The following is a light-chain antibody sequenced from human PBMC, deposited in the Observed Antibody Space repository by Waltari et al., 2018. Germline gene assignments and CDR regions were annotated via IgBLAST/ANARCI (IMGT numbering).Light chain of an antibody. J-gene: IGKJ1*01. CDR1: QSVSSH. V-gene: IGKV3-15*01. Sequence: ETAMTQSPATLSVSPGDSATLFCRASQSVSSHLAWYQQKPGQPPRLLIYGASTRAPGVPARVSGSGSGTEFTLTISSLQPEDFATYYCQQSYSTPLTFGQGTKVEIK. CDR2: GAS. CDR3: QQSYSTPLT.